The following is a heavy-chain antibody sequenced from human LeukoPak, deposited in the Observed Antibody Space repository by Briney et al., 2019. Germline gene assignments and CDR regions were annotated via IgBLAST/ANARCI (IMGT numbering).Heavy chain of an antibody. D-gene: IGHD1-26*01. CDR2: ISPNSGGT. CDR1: GYTFTSNY. V-gene: IGHV1-2*06. J-gene: IGHJ4*02. Sequence: ASVKVSCKASGYTFTSNYIHWVRQAPGQGLEWMGRISPNSGGTNYAQKFQGRVTMTRDTSIRTVYMELRSDDTAVYFCAREGSYGDFDYWGQGTLVTVSS. CDR3: AREGSYGDFDY.